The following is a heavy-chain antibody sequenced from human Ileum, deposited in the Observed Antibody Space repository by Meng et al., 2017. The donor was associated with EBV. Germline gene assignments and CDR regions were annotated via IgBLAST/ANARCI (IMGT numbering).Heavy chain of an antibody. CDR2: IIHGGSP. CDR1: GGSFRGAY. D-gene: IGHD2-8*02. CDR3: ARRPTGIDY. V-gene: IGHV4-34*12. J-gene: IGHJ4*02. Sequence: QVQLQDWGEGLLKPSETLSLTCAVNGGSFRGAYWNWIRQPPGKGLEWIGEIIHGGSPSYNPSLKSRVTISIDTSKNQLSLMLSSVTAADTAVYYCARRPTGIDYWGQGTLVTVSS.